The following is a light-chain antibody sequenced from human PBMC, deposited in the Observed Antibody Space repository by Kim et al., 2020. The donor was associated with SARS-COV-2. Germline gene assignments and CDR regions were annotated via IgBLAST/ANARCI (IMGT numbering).Light chain of an antibody. Sequence: DIQSTQSPSSLSASVGDTVTITCRASQNIMTYLNWFQQRPGQAPKLLIYGTSTLHSGVPSRFSGSGFGTDFTLTISSLQPEDFATYSCLQTYNTPYTLGQGTKVNIK. V-gene: IGKV1-39*01. CDR2: GTS. CDR1: QNIMTY. J-gene: IGKJ2*01. CDR3: LQTYNTPYT.